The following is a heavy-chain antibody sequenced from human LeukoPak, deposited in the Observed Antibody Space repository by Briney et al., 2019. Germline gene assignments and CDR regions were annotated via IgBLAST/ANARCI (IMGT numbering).Heavy chain of an antibody. CDR2: IIPILGIA. Sequence: ASVKVSCKASGGTFSSYTISWVRQAPGQGLEWMGRIIPILGIANYAQKFQGRVTITADKSTSTAYMELSSLRSEDMAVYYCARDGGVYDSSGYYLDYWGQGTLVTVSS. J-gene: IGHJ4*02. D-gene: IGHD3-22*01. V-gene: IGHV1-69*04. CDR1: GGTFSSYT. CDR3: ARDGGVYDSSGYYLDY.